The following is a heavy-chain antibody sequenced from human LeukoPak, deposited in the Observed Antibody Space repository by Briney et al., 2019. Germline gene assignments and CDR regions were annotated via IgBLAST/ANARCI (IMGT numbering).Heavy chain of an antibody. CDR1: GFTFSSYA. V-gene: IGHV3-23*01. D-gene: IGHD6-19*01. CDR2: ISGSGGST. J-gene: IGHJ4*02. Sequence: GGSLRLSCAASGFTFSSYAMSWVRQAPGKGLEWVSAISGSGGSTYYADSVKGRFTISRDNSKNTLYLQMNSLRAEDTAVYYGAKADSSGWYGLTFCDYWGQGTLVTVSS. CDR3: AKADSSGWYGLTFCDY.